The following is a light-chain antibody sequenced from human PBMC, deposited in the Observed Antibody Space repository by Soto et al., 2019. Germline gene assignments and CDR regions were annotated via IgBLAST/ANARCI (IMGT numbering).Light chain of an antibody. CDR2: GAS. V-gene: IGKV3-20*01. Sequence: EIVMTQSPGTLSLSPGERATLSCRASQSGSSSTYLAWYQQNPGQAPMLLIYGASSRATRIPDRFSGSGSGTYFTLTISRLEPEYFAVYYCHQYGSSPSYTFGQGTKLEIK. CDR1: QSGSSSTY. CDR3: HQYGSSPSYT. J-gene: IGKJ2*01.